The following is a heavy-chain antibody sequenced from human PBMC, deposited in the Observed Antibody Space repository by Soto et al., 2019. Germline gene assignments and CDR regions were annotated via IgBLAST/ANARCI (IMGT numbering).Heavy chain of an antibody. D-gene: IGHD2-15*01. CDR1: GYTFTNYG. V-gene: IGHV1-18*01. CDR2: INTYKGNT. CDR3: AKVQEKWSKFFDY. J-gene: IGHJ4*02. Sequence: QVQLVQSGAEVKKPGASVKVSCKASGYTFTNYGVSWVRQAPGQGLEWMGWINTYKGNTNYAQKSQGRVTMTTDTSTSTAYMELRSLRSDDTAIYYCAKVQEKWSKFFDYWGQGTLVTVSS.